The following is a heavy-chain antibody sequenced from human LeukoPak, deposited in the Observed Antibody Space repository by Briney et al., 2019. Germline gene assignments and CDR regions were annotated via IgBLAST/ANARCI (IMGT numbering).Heavy chain of an antibody. Sequence: ASVKVSCKASGYTFTSYGISWVRQAPGQGLEWMGWISAYNGNTNYAQKLQGRVTMTTDTSTSTAYMELRSLRSDDTAVYYCARDLETGGLYYDFWSGYYTDDYWGQGTLVTVSS. CDR3: ARDLETGGLYYDFWSGYYTDDY. CDR1: GYTFTSYG. D-gene: IGHD3-3*01. V-gene: IGHV1-18*01. J-gene: IGHJ4*02. CDR2: ISAYNGNT.